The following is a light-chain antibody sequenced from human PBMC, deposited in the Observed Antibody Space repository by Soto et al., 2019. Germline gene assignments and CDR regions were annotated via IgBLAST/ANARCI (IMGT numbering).Light chain of an antibody. Sequence: EIVMTQSPSTLSVSPWERSTLSCRASQSVSSSLAWYQQKRGQAPRLLIYGASTRATGFPARFSGSGSGTEFTLTISSLQSEDFAVYYCQQYNDWWTFGQGTKVDI. J-gene: IGKJ1*01. CDR1: QSVSSS. V-gene: IGKV3-15*01. CDR3: QQYNDWWT. CDR2: GAS.